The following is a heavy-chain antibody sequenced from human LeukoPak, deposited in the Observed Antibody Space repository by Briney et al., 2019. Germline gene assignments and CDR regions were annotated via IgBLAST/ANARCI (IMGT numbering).Heavy chain of an antibody. J-gene: IGHJ4*02. CDR2: ISYDGSNK. D-gene: IGHD6-6*01. V-gene: IGHV3-30*01. Sequence: GGSLRLSCAASGFTFSSYAMHWLRQAPGKGLEWVAVISYDGSNKYYADSVKGRFTISRDNSKNTLYLQMNSLRAEDTAVYYCARDRRSHFDYWGQGTLVTVSS. CDR1: GFTFSSYA. CDR3: ARDRRSHFDY.